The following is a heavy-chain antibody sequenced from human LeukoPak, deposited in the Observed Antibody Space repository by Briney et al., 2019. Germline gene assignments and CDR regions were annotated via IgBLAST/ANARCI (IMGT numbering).Heavy chain of an antibody. CDR2: ISSSSSYI. CDR1: GFTFSSYS. D-gene: IGHD3-10*01. V-gene: IGHV3-21*01. CDR3: ARDWEYYYGSGSYFRWAFDI. Sequence: GGSLRLSCAASGFTFSSYSMNWVRQAPGKGLEWVSSISSSSSYIYYADSVKGRFTISRDNAKNSLYPQMNSLRAEDTAVYYCARDWEYYYGSGSYFRWAFDIWGQGTMVTVSS. J-gene: IGHJ3*02.